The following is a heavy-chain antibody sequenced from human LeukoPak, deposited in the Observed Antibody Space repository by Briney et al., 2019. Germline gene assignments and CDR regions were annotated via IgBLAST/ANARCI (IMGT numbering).Heavy chain of an antibody. CDR3: ASRNDILTGYAFDF. CDR2: IYYSGST. D-gene: IGHD3-9*01. V-gene: IGHV4-39*01. CDR1: GGSVSSSIYY. J-gene: IGHJ4*02. Sequence: SETLSLTCTVSGGSVSSSIYYWGWIRQPPGKGLEWIGSIYYSGSTSYNPSLKSRVTISVDTSKNQFSLKLTSVTAADTAVYYCASRNDILTGYAFDFWGQGTLVTVSS.